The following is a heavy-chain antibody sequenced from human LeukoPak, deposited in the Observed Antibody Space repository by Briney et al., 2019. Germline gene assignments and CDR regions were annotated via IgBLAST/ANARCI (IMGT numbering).Heavy chain of an antibody. CDR3: ARSEAGGAFDY. CDR2: INHSGST. D-gene: IGHD3-10*01. J-gene: IGHJ4*02. V-gene: IGHV4-34*01. Sequence: PSETLSLTCAVYGGSFSGYYWSWIRQPPGKGLEWIGEINHSGSTNYNPSPKSRVTISVDTSKNQFSLKLSSVTAADTAVYYCARSEAGGAFDYWGQGTLVTVSS. CDR1: GGSFSGYY.